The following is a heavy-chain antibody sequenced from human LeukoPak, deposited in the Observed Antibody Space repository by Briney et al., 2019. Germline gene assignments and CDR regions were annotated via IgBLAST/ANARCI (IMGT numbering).Heavy chain of an antibody. Sequence: PSETLSLTCTVSGGSISSYYWSWIRQPPGKGLEWIGYIYYTGSTYYNPSLKSRATISVDTSKNQFSLKPSSVTAADTAVYYCARGYYESGGYFPAYFQYWGQGTLVTVSS. CDR3: ARGYYESGGYFPAYFQY. CDR2: IYYTGST. J-gene: IGHJ1*01. V-gene: IGHV4-59*01. CDR1: GGSISSYY. D-gene: IGHD3-22*01.